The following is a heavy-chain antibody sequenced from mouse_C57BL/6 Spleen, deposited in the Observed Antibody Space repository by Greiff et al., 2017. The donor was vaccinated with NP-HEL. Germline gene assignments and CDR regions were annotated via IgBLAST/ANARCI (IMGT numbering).Heavy chain of an antibody. CDR1: GFSFNTYA. V-gene: IGHV10-1*01. CDR3: VRENYGYLYAMDY. D-gene: IGHD2-2*01. J-gene: IGHJ4*01. Sequence: VQLQQSGGGLVQPKGSLKLSCAASGFSFNTYAMNWVRQAPGKGLEWVARIRSKSNNYATYYADSVKDRFTISRDDSESMLYLQMNNLKTEDTAMYYCVRENYGYLYAMDYWGQGTSVTVSS. CDR2: IRSKSNNYAT.